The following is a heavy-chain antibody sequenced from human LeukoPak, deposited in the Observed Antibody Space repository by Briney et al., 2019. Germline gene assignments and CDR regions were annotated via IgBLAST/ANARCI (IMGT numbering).Heavy chain of an antibody. CDR3: ARGTRGFTYGLDY. Sequence: GGSLRLSCAASGFSFSSSGMHWVRQAPGKGLEWVSSISSNGYIYYADSLKGRFTISRDSAENSLYLQMSSLRVEDTALYYCARGTRGFTYGLDYWGQGTLVTVSS. J-gene: IGHJ4*02. V-gene: IGHV3-21*01. D-gene: IGHD5-18*01. CDR2: ISSNGYI. CDR1: GFSFSSSG.